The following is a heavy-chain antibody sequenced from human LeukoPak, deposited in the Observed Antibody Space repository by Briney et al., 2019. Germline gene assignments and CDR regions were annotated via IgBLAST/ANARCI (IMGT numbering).Heavy chain of an antibody. CDR1: GFDFSGYA. CDR2: ISRRDDYT. J-gene: IGHJ4*02. D-gene: IGHD3-10*01. CDR3: ANDYRSGSFHDF. Sequence: PGGSLRLSCAASGFDFSGYAMSWVRQPPGKGLECVSVISRRDDYTYYADSVKGRFTISRDNSKNTLYLQMNSLRAEDTAVYYCANDYRSGSFHDFWGQGTLVTVSS. V-gene: IGHV3-23*01.